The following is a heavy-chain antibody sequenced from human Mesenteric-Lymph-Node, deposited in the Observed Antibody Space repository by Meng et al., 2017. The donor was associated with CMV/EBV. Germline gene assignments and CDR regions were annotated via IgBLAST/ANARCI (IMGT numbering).Heavy chain of an antibody. CDR1: GYSFTSYA. CDR2: IITNTGNP. CDR3: ARASSGSYYYWFDP. D-gene: IGHD3-10*01. V-gene: IGHV7-4-1*02. J-gene: IGHJ5*02. Sequence: SGYSFTSYAMNWVRQAPGQGLEWMGWIITNTGNPTYAQGFTGRFVFSLDTSVSTAYLQISSLKAEDTAVYYCARASSGSYYYWFDPWGQGTLVTVSS.